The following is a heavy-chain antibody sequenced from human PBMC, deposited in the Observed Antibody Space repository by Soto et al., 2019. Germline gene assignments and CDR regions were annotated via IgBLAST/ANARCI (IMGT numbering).Heavy chain of an antibody. V-gene: IGHV4-30-4*01. CDR3: AREKGYISGPKNFDS. CDR1: GGSVSSGDYF. J-gene: IGHJ4*02. D-gene: IGHD5-12*01. Sequence: SETLSLTCTVSGGSVSSGDYFWSWIRQPPGKGLEWIGYIYDSGSSYYNPSLKSRVTTSVDTSKNQFSLKLRSVTAADTAMYYCAREKGYISGPKNFDSWGQGTLVTVSS. CDR2: IYDSGSS.